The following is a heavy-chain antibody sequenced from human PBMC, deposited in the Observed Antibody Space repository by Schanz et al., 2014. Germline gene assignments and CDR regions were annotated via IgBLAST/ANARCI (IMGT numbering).Heavy chain of an antibody. CDR1: GFTFSTYW. Sequence: VQLVKSGGGVVQPGRSLRLSCAASGFTFSTYWMHWVRQAPGKGLVWVSHINSDGTTTTYADSVKGRFIISRDNAKNSLYLEMNSLRAGDTAVYYCARNWKGYHILGRPGWSDGMDVWGQGTTVTVSS. CDR3: ARNWKGYHILGRPGWSDGMDV. D-gene: IGHD3-3*01. CDR2: INSDGTTT. V-gene: IGHV3-74*02. J-gene: IGHJ6*02.